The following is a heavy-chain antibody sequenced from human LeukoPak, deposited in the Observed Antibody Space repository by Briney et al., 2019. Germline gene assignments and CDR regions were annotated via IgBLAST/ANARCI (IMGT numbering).Heavy chain of an antibody. D-gene: IGHD2-2*01. V-gene: IGHV3-23*01. CDR2: ISGSGGST. J-gene: IGHJ4*02. CDR3: AKGWYSASCYDY. Sequence: GGSLRLSCAASGFTFSSYAMSWVRQAPGKGLEWVSAISGSGGSTYYADSVKGRFTISRDNSRNTLYLQMNSLRAEDTAVYYCAKGWYSASCYDYWGQGTLVTVSS. CDR1: GFTFSSYA.